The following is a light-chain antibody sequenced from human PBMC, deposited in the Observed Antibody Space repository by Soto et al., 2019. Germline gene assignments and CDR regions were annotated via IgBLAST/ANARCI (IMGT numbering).Light chain of an antibody. CDR1: QSVTSSY. V-gene: IGKV3-20*01. Sequence: EIVLTQSPGTLSLSPGERATLSCRASQSVTSSYLAWYQQKPGQAPRLLIYGASSRATGIADRFSGSGSVTDFTLIINRLEPEDVAVYYCQQYGSSPLTFGGGTKVEIK. J-gene: IGKJ4*01. CDR2: GAS. CDR3: QQYGSSPLT.